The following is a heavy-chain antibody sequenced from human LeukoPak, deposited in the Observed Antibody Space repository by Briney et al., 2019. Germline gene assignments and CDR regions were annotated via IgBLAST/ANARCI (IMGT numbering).Heavy chain of an antibody. CDR3: ATLGEYYDSSGYYYN. J-gene: IGHJ4*02. CDR2: INHSGST. CDR1: GASIRSGDYY. V-gene: IGHV4-30-2*01. Sequence: PSQTLSLTCTVSGASIRSGDYYWSWIRQPPGKGLEWIGEINHSGSTYYNASLKSRVTISVDMSKNQFSLRLTSVTAADTAVYYCATLGEYYDSSGYYYNWGQGTLVTVSS. D-gene: IGHD3-22*01.